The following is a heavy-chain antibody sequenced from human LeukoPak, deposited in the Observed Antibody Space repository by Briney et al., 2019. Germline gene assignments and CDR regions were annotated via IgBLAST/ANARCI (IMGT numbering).Heavy chain of an antibody. CDR2: IYHSGST. V-gene: IGHV4-38-2*02. CDR1: GHSISSGYY. CDR3: ARYTGIAEAGIDAFDI. Sequence: SETLSLTCTVSGHSISSGYYWGWIRQPPGKGLEWIGSIYHSGSTYYNPSLKSQVTISVDTSKNQFSLKLTSVTAADTAVYYCARYTGIAEAGIDAFDIWGQGTMVTVSS. D-gene: IGHD6-13*01. J-gene: IGHJ3*02.